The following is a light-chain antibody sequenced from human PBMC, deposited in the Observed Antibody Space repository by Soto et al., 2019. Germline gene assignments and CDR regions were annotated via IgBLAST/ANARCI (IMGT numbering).Light chain of an antibody. CDR2: EGS. Sequence: QPASVSGSPGQSITISCTGTSSDVGSYNLVSWYQQHPGKAPKLMIYEGSKRPSGVSNRFSASKSGNTASLTISGLQAEDEADYYCCSYAGSSTFVLFGGGTKLTVL. CDR3: CSYAGSSTFVL. CDR1: SSDVGSYNL. V-gene: IGLV2-23*03. J-gene: IGLJ2*01.